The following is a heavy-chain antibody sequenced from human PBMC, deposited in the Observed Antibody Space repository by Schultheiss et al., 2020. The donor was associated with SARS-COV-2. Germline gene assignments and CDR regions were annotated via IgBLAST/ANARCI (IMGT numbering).Heavy chain of an antibody. CDR1: GFTFSSYA. J-gene: IGHJ4*02. Sequence: GGSLRLSCAASGFTFSSYAMHWVRQAPGKGLEWVAVISYDGSNKYYADSVKGRFTISRDNAKNSLYLQMNSLRAEDTAVYYCARDLNGYDSGYFDYWGQGTLVTVSS. CDR2: ISYDGSNK. V-gene: IGHV3-30*04. D-gene: IGHD5-12*01. CDR3: ARDLNGYDSGYFDY.